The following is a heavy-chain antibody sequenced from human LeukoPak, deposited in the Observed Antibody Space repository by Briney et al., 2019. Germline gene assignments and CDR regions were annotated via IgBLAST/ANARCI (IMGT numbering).Heavy chain of an antibody. J-gene: IGHJ4*01. CDR3: ARAFHPPDFAFGRAPYYFDL. CDR1: GGSISTAHW. V-gene: IGHV4-4*02. CDR2: IYHRGNS. D-gene: IGHD3-16*01. Sequence: SGTLSLTCAVSGGSISTAHWWNWVRQSPGKGLEWIGEIYHRGNSNYNPSLKSRVSISVDTSKNQFSLKVTSLTAADTAVYYCARAFHPPDFAFGRAPYYFDLWGQGTLVTVSS.